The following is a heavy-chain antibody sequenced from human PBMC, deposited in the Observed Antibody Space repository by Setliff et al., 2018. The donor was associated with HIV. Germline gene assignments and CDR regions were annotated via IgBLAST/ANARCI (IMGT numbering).Heavy chain of an antibody. J-gene: IGHJ4*02. CDR3: ARVPLSGWLYFDY. Sequence: ASVKVSCKTSGDTFTSYDINWVRQAAGHGLEWMGWMTPYSGNTNYAQKLQGRVTMTTDTSTSTAYMELRSLRSDDTAVYYCARVPLSGWLYFDYWGQGTLVTVSS. V-gene: IGHV1-18*01. D-gene: IGHD6-19*01. CDR1: GDTFTSYD. CDR2: MTPYSGNT.